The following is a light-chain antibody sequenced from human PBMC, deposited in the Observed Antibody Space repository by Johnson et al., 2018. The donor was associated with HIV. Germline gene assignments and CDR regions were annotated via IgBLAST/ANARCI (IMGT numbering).Light chain of an antibody. J-gene: IGLJ1*01. V-gene: IGLV1-51*01. CDR3: GTWDSSLSAGV. CDR2: DND. Sequence: QSVLTQPPSVSAAPGQKVTISCSGSSSNIGNNYVSWYQHLPGTAPKLLIYDNDKRPSGIPDRFSGSKSGTSATLGITGLQTGDEAVYYCGTWDSSLSAGVLGTGTKGPVL. CDR1: SSNIGNNY.